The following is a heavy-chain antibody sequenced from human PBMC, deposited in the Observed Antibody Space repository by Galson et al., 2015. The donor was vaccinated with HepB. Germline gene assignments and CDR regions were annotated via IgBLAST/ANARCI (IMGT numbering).Heavy chain of an antibody. V-gene: IGHV3-15*01. CDR2: IKSKTDGGTT. D-gene: IGHD4-17*01. Sequence: SLRLSCAASGFTFSNAWMSWVRQAPGKGLEWVGRIKSKTDGGTTDYAAPVKGRFTISRDDSKNTLYLQMNSLKTEDTAVYYCATYRDLGVVFDYWGQGTLVTVSS. CDR1: GFTFSNAW. J-gene: IGHJ4*02. CDR3: ATYRDLGVVFDY.